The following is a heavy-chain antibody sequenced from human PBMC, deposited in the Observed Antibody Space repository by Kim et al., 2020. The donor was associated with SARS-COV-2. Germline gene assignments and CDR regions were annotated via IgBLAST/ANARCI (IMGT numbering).Heavy chain of an antibody. CDR3: ARDFQPGDILPPSVDV. Sequence: GGSLRLSCAASGFAFSTYSMSWVRQAPGMGLEWVSSITSSSGHIYYADSVKGRFTISGDNAKNSLYLQMHSLRAEDTAVYYCARDFQPGDILPPSVDVWGQGTTVTVSS. CDR2: ITSSSGHI. J-gene: IGHJ6*02. CDR1: GFAFSTYS. D-gene: IGHD3-9*01. V-gene: IGHV3-21*01.